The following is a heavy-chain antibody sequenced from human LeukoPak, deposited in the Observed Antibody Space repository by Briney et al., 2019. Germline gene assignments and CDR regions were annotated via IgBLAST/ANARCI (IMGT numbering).Heavy chain of an antibody. CDR3: ARGRYDYVWGSYYNWFDP. V-gene: IGHV1-8*01. Sequence: GASVKVSCKASGYTFTSYDINWVRQATGQGLEWMGWMNPNSGNTGHAQKFQGRVTMTRNTSISTDYMELSSLRSEDTAVYYCARGRYDYVWGSYYNWFDPWGQGTLVTVSS. CDR2: MNPNSGNT. J-gene: IGHJ5*02. CDR1: GYTFTSYD. D-gene: IGHD3-16*01.